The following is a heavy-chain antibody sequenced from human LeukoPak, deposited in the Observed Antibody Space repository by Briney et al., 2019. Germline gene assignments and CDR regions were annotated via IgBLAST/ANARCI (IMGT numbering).Heavy chain of an antibody. CDR2: IRYDGSIK. V-gene: IGHV3-30*02. CDR1: GFTFSSYS. D-gene: IGHD3-22*01. J-gene: IGHJ4*02. CDR3: AKRGFYDSSGYSFDY. Sequence: GGSLRLSCAASGFTFSSYSMNWVRQAPGKGLEWVAFIRYDGSIKSYTESVKGRFTISRDNSKNTLYLQMNSLRVDDTAVYYCAKRGFYDSSGYSFDYWGQGTLVTVSS.